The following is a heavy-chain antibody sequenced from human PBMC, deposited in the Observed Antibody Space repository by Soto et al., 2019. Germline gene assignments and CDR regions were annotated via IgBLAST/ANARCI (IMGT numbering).Heavy chain of an antibody. D-gene: IGHD4-4*01. Sequence: PSETLSLTCAVYGGSFSGYYWGWIRQPPGKGLEWIGEINHSGSTNYNPSLKSRVTISVDTSKNQFSLKLSAVTAADTAVYYCARGGQRKTTLTTLTYWGQGSLVTVSS. CDR1: GGSFSGYY. V-gene: IGHV4-34*01. J-gene: IGHJ4*02. CDR2: INHSGST. CDR3: ARGGQRKTTLTTLTY.